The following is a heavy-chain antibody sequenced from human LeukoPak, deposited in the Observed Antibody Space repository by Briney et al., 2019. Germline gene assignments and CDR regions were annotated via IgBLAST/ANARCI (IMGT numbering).Heavy chain of an antibody. J-gene: IGHJ4*02. V-gene: IGHV4-39*07. CDR3: AFWSGYYSGSGEYN. CDR1: GGSISGSSYY. D-gene: IGHD3-3*01. CDR2: IYYSGTT. Sequence: SETLSLTCTVSGGSISGSSYYLGWIRQPPGKGLKWIGSIYYSGTTYYNPSLKSRVTISVDTSKNQFSLKLSSVTAADTAVYYCAFWSGYYSGSGEYNWGQGTLVTVSS.